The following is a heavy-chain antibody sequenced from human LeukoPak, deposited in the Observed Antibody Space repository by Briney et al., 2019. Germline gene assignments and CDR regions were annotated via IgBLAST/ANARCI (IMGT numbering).Heavy chain of an antibody. Sequence: GGSLRLSCAASGFSFNDDYMSWVRQPPGKGLEWVANIKQDGSATSYAASVKGRFTISRDNAKNSVYLQMNSLSAQDTAVYYCARWVGYSSGWALDHWGQGTLVTVSP. CDR3: ARWVGYSSGWALDH. D-gene: IGHD6-19*01. CDR1: GFSFNDDY. J-gene: IGHJ5*02. V-gene: IGHV3-7*01. CDR2: IKQDGSAT.